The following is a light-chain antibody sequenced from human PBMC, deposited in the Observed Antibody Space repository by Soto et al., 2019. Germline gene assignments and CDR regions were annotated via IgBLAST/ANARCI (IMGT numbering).Light chain of an antibody. CDR2: AAF. V-gene: IGKV1-27*01. J-gene: IGKJ1*01. CDR1: QGISNS. Sequence: GDRVTITCRASQGISNSLAWYQQKPGKVPKLLIYAAFTLQSGAPSRFSGSGFGTDFTLTISSLQPEDVATYYCQKYDDVPWTFGQGTKVEIK. CDR3: QKYDDVPWT.